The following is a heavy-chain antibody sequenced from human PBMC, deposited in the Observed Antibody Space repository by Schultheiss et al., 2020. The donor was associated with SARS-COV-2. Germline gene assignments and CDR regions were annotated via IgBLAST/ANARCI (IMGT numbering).Heavy chain of an antibody. CDR1: GFTFSSYD. Sequence: GGSLRLSCAASGFTFSSYDMHWVRQATGKGLEWVSAIGTAGDTYYPGSVKGRFTISRENAKNSLYLQMNSLRAEDTAVYYCARDETTVTTWYYYGMDVWGQGTTVTVSS. CDR3: ARDETTVTTWYYYGMDV. V-gene: IGHV3-13*01. CDR2: IGTAGDT. D-gene: IGHD4-17*01. J-gene: IGHJ6*02.